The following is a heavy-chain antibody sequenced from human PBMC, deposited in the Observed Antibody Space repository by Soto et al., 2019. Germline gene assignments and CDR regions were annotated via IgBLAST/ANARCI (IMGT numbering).Heavy chain of an antibody. Sequence: QVQLVESGGGVVQPGRSLRLSCAASGFTFSSYGMHWVRQAPGKGLEWVAVISYDGSNKYYADSVKGRFTISRDNSKNTLYLQMNSLRAEDTAVYYCAKDSESYYGSGSYYSAFDPWGQGTLVTVSS. CDR1: GFTFSSYG. V-gene: IGHV3-30*18. D-gene: IGHD3-10*01. J-gene: IGHJ5*02. CDR3: AKDSESYYGSGSYYSAFDP. CDR2: ISYDGSNK.